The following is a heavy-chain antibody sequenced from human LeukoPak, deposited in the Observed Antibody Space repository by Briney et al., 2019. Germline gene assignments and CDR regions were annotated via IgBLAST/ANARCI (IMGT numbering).Heavy chain of an antibody. CDR1: GYTFTGYD. CDR3: ATYPYYDILTAQSG. CDR2: MNPNSGNT. V-gene: IGHV1-8*02. Sequence: ASVKVSCKASGYTFTGYDIIWVRQATGQGLEWMGWMNPNSGNTGYAQKLQGRVTMTTDTSTSTAYMELRSLRSDDTAVYYCATYPYYDILTAQSGWGQGTLVTVSS. J-gene: IGHJ4*02. D-gene: IGHD3-9*01.